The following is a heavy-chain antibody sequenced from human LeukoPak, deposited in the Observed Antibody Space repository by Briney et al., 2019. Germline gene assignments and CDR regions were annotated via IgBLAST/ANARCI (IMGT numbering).Heavy chain of an antibody. CDR3: AREDAFDI. J-gene: IGHJ3*02. Sequence: SETLSLTCTVSGGPIRNYYWSWIRQSPEKGLEWIAYLLYTGNTKYNPSLESRATISVDMSKNQIFLNLTSVTAADTALYYCAREDAFDIWGPGTMVTVSA. CDR2: LLYTGNT. CDR1: GGPIRNYY. V-gene: IGHV4-59*01.